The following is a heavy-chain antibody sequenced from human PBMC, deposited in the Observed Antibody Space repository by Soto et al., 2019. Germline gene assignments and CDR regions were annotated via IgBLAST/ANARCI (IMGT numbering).Heavy chain of an antibody. CDR2: IIPILGIA. CDR1: GGTFSSYT. J-gene: IGHJ4*02. Sequence: SVKVSCKASGGTFSSYTISWVRQAPGQGLEWMGRIIPILGIANYAQKFQGRVTITADKSTSTAYMELSSLRSEDTAVYYCARDMLRRYCSSTSCKILGPYFDYWGQ. V-gene: IGHV1-69*04. CDR3: ARDMLRRYCSSTSCKILGPYFDY. D-gene: IGHD2-2*01.